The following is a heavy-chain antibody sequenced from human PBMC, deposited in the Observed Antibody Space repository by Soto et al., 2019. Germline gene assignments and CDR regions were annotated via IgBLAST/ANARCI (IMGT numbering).Heavy chain of an antibody. J-gene: IGHJ6*02. Sequence: SVKVSCKASGGTFSSYAISWVRQAPGQGLEWMGGIIPIFGTANYAQKFQGRVTITADESTSTAYMELSSLRSEDTAVYYCARVPMGAARNYYYYGMDVWGQGTTVTVSS. V-gene: IGHV1-69*13. CDR1: GGTFSSYA. CDR2: IIPIFGTA. CDR3: ARVPMGAARNYYYYGMDV. D-gene: IGHD6-6*01.